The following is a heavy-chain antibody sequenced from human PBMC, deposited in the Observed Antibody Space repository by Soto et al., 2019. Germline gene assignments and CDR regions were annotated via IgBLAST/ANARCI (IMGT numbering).Heavy chain of an antibody. CDR1: GGSISSGGYY. CDR2: IYYSGST. J-gene: IGHJ6*02. V-gene: IGHV4-31*03. D-gene: IGHD5-12*01. Sequence: QVQLQESGPGLVKPSQTLSLTCTVSGGSISSGGYYWSWIRQHPGKGLEWIGYIYYSGSTYYNPSRKSRGTISVDTSKNQFSLKLSSVTAADTAVYYCARMRRVEMATISPLGYYYYGMDVWGQGTTVTVSS. CDR3: ARMRRVEMATISPLGYYYYGMDV.